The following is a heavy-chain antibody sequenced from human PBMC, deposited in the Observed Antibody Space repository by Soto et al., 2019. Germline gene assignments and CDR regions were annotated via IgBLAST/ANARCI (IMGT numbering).Heavy chain of an antibody. V-gene: IGHV3-30-3*01. Sequence: QVQLVESGGGVVQPGRSLRLSCAASGFAFSTHAMHWVRQAPGKGLEWVAVTSYDGTNKHYADSVEGRFTISRDNSKNTLYLQMNSLRAEDKAVYYCAREPEEIRQRIDYWGQGALVTVTS. CDR1: GFAFSTHA. CDR2: TSYDGTNK. J-gene: IGHJ4*02. D-gene: IGHD1-1*01. CDR3: AREPEEIRQRIDY.